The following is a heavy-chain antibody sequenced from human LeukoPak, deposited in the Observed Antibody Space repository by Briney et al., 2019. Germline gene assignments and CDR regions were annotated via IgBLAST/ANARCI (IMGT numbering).Heavy chain of an antibody. CDR2: IYSGGST. CDR1: GFTDSSNY. J-gene: IGHJ5*02. V-gene: IGHV3-66*01. Sequence: GGSLRLSCAASGFTDSSNYMSWVRQAPGKGLERVSVIYSGGSTYYADSVRGRFTISRDNSKNTLYLQMNSLRAEDTAVYYCARTLYDILTGWFDPWGQGTLVTVSS. CDR3: ARTLYDILTGWFDP. D-gene: IGHD3-9*01.